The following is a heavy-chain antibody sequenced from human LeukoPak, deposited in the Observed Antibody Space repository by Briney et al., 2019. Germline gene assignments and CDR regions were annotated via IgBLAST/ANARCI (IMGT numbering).Heavy chain of an antibody. CDR3: ARGVYIAAAQYGF. CDR2: IYYSGAT. Sequence: SETLSLTCTVSGGSISTYYWNWIRQPPGKGLEWIGYIYYSGATNYNPSLKSRITISVDTSKNQFSLKLSSVTAADTAVYYCARGVYIAAAQYGFWGQGTLVTVSS. D-gene: IGHD6-13*01. CDR1: GGSISTYY. V-gene: IGHV4-59*01. J-gene: IGHJ4*02.